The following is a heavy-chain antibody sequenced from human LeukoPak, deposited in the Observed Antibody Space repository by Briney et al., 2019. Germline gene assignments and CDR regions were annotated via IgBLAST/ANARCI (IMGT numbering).Heavy chain of an antibody. V-gene: IGHV1-2*02. J-gene: IGHJ6*03. CDR1: GYTFTGYY. D-gene: IGHD3-3*01. CDR2: INPNSGDT. Sequence: ASVKVSCKASGYTFTGYYMHWVRQAPGQGLEWMGWINPNSGDTNYAQKFQGRVTMTRDTSISTAYMELSSLRSDDTALYYCSRDFGEPTGYYMDVWGKGTTVTVSS. CDR3: SRDFGEPTGYYMDV.